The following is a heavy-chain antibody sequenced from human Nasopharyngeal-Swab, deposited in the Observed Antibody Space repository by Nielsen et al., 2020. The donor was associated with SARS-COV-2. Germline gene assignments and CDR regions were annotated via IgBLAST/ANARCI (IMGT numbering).Heavy chain of an antibody. CDR3: ARDCDTATCYRSAADT. CDR2: INRDGSGT. J-gene: IGHJ5*01. V-gene: IGHV3-74*01. CDR1: GFTFSSYW. Sequence: GSLRLSCAGSGFTFSSYWMHWVRQAPGKGLMWVVRINRDGSGTNYADSVKGRFTISRDNAKNTLYLQMNTLSAEDTGVYYCARDCDTATCYRSAADTWGQGTLVTVSS. D-gene: IGHD2-2*01.